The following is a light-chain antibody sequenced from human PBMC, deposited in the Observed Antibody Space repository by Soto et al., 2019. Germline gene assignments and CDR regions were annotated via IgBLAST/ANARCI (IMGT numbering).Light chain of an antibody. CDR2: AAS. V-gene: IGKV3-20*01. J-gene: IGKJ1*01. CDR1: QNVDSNY. Sequence: EIVLTQSPGTLSLSPGERATLSFSASQNVDSNYLAWYQQKPGQAPRIIIFAASGRATGIPDRFSGSGSGTDFTLTISRLEPEDFAVYYCQQYGYLSWTFGQGTKVDIK. CDR3: QQYGYLSWT.